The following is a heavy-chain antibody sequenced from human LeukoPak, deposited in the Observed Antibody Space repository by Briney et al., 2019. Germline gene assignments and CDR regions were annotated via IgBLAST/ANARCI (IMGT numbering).Heavy chain of an antibody. V-gene: IGHV3-23*01. Sequence: GGSLRLSCAASGFTFSSYAMSWVRQAPGKGLEWVSAISGSGGSTYYADSVKGRFTISRDNSKNTLYLQMNSLRAEDTAVYYCAKDPWFGELPALDYWGQGPLVTVSS. J-gene: IGHJ4*02. CDR1: GFTFSSYA. CDR3: AKDPWFGELPALDY. CDR2: ISGSGGST. D-gene: IGHD3-10*01.